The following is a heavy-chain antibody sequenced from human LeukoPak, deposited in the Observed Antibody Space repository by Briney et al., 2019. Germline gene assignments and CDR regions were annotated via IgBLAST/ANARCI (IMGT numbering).Heavy chain of an antibody. Sequence: SESLSLTCTVSGGSISSYYWSWIRQPPGKGLEWIGYIYYSGSTNYNPSLKSRVAISVDTSKNQFSLKLSSVTAADTAVYYCARPESPLVIIGYWGQGTLVTVSS. CDR2: IYYSGST. CDR1: GGSISSYY. CDR3: ARPESPLVIIGY. V-gene: IGHV4-59*08. D-gene: IGHD3-9*01. J-gene: IGHJ4*02.